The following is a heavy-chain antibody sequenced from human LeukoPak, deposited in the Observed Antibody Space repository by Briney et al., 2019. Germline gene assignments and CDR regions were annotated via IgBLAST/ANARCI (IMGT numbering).Heavy chain of an antibody. J-gene: IGHJ6*03. CDR2: IHHIGTT. CDR3: ARGRKVSGVRRINWARHENYFFYYIDV. CDR1: GGSFSDFY. V-gene: IGHV4-34*01. D-gene: IGHD1-14*01. Sequence: PSETLSLTCAVYGGSFSDFYWAWVRQRPGEGLGWVGGIHHIGTTNFNPSLQSRVFISVDTAKNQCFLRVASMTAADTALYYCARGRKVSGVRRINWARHENYFFYYIDVWGKGTSVSVSS.